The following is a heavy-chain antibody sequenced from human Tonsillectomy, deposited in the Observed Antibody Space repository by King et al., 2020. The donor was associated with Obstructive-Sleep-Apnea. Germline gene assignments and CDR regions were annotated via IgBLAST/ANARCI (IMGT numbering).Heavy chain of an antibody. V-gene: IGHV3-48*04. CDR3: ARDTARNFDY. Sequence: VQLVESGGGLVQPGGSLRLSCAASGFTFSNYNMNWVRQAPGKGLEWVSYISSSTSTIYYADSVKGRVTISRDNAKNSLYLQMNSLRAEDTTVYYCARDTARNFDYWGQGTLVTVSS. D-gene: IGHD6-6*01. J-gene: IGHJ4*02. CDR2: ISSSTSTI. CDR1: GFTFSNYN.